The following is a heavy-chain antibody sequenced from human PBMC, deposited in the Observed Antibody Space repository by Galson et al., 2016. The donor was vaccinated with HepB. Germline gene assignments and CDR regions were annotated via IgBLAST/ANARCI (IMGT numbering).Heavy chain of an antibody. V-gene: IGHV1-2*02. CDR3: SGGLGASSLYSFDY. CDR2: IAPTSGGT. J-gene: IGHJ4*02. D-gene: IGHD4/OR15-4a*01. Sequence: SVKVSCKASGHTFAGYYIHWVRQAPGQGLERMGWIAPTSGGTNYAQRFQGRVTMTRDTSINVFYLELSRLRAYDTAVYYWSGGLGASSLYSFDYWGRGTLVTVSS. CDR1: GHTFAGYY.